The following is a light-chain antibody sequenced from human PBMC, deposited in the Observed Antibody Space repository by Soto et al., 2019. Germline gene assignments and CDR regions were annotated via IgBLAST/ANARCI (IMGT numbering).Light chain of an antibody. CDR1: QSVNSDY. CDR2: GSS. CDR3: QQYAGSLSWT. V-gene: IGKV3-20*01. Sequence: EVLLEQSPWTLSLSPGERATLSRTAIQSVNSDYLVWYQQNPGQAPRLLICGSSIRATGIPDRFSGSGSGTDFTLTISRLEPEDFAVYYCQQYAGSLSWTFGQGTKVDI. J-gene: IGKJ1*01.